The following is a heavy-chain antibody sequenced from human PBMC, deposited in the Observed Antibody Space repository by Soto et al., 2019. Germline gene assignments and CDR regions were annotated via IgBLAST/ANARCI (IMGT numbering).Heavy chain of an antibody. CDR1: GLTFSTYA. CDR3: ARAPPRRFGGLDV. Sequence: QVQLVESGGGVGQPGRSLRLSCAASGLTFSTYALHWVRQAPGRGMEWVAVISYDENTKYYADSLTGRFTISRDNSKNTLYLQMSSLRIEDAAVYYCARAPPRRFGGLDVWGQGTTVAVSS. D-gene: IGHD3-10*01. V-gene: IGHV3-30-3*01. J-gene: IGHJ6*02. CDR2: ISYDENTK.